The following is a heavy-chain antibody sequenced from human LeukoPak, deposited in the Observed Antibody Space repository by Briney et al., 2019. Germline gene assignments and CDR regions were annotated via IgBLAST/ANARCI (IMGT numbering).Heavy chain of an antibody. V-gene: IGHV4-39*01. CDR1: GGSISSSSYY. CDR2: IYYSGST. Sequence: PSETLSLTCTVSGGSISSSSYYWGWIRQPPGEGLEWLGGIYYSGSTYYNPSLRSRVTISLDTSKNQFSLRLSSVTTADTAIYYCARLRRDEYNWFDYWGQGTLGTVSS. D-gene: IGHD5-24*01. CDR3: ARLRRDEYNWFDY. J-gene: IGHJ4*02.